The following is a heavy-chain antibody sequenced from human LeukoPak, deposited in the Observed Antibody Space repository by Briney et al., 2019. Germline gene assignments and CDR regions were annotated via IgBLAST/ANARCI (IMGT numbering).Heavy chain of an antibody. D-gene: IGHD2-15*01. Sequence: SETLSLTCAVYGGSFSGYYWSWIRQPPGKGLEWIGYVYYSGSTNYNPSLKSRVTISVDTSKNQFSLKLSSVTAADTAVYYCAKLAGAKYNWFDPWAQGTLVTVSS. V-gene: IGHV4-59*08. J-gene: IGHJ5*02. CDR3: AKLAGAKYNWFDP. CDR1: GGSFSGYY. CDR2: VYYSGST.